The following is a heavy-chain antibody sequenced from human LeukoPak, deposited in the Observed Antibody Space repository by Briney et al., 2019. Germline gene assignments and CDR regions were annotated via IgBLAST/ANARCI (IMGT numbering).Heavy chain of an antibody. CDR1: GGTFSSYA. Sequence: SVKVSCKASGGTFSSYAISWVRQAPGQGLEWMGGIIPIFGTANYAQKFQGRVTITADESTSTAYMELSSLRSEDTAVYYCARGPPGGYYGSGSYYNGRYYYYGMDVWGKGTTVTVSS. CDR2: IIPIFGTA. J-gene: IGHJ6*04. D-gene: IGHD3-10*01. V-gene: IGHV1-69*13. CDR3: ARGPPGGYYGSGSYYNGRYYYYGMDV.